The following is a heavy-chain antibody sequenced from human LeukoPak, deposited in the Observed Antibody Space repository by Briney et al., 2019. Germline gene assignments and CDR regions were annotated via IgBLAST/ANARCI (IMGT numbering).Heavy chain of an antibody. Sequence: PSETLSLTCTVSGGSISSGGYYWSWIRQPPGKGLEWIGYIYHSGSTYYNLSLKSRVTISVDRSKNQFSLKLRSVTAADTAVYYCARAPAVLSGYDTVKNWFDPWGQGTLVTVSS. CDR3: ARAPAVLSGYDTVKNWFDP. CDR1: GGSISSGGYY. CDR2: IYHSGST. D-gene: IGHD5-12*01. V-gene: IGHV4-30-2*01. J-gene: IGHJ5*02.